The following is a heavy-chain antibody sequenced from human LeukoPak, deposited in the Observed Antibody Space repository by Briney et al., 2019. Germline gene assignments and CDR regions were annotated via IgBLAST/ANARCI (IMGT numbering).Heavy chain of an antibody. CDR3: ASSSGFFKY. Sequence: GGSLRLSCVVSGFTFDDYAMHWVRQAPGKGLEWVSPITREGDTYYADSVKGRFTISRDSSKNSLYLQMNSLRAEDTALYYCASSSGFFKYWGQGTLVTVSS. D-gene: IGHD6-19*01. J-gene: IGHJ4*02. CDR2: ITREGDT. CDR1: GFTFDDYA. V-gene: IGHV3-43D*03.